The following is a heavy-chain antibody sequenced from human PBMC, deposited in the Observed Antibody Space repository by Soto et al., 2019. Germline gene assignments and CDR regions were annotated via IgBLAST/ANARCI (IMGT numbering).Heavy chain of an antibody. D-gene: IGHD3-3*01. J-gene: IGHJ6*02. CDR3: ARVLGSDSKLLRFLEWYGMDV. CDR2: ISSSSSYI. CDR1: GFTFSSYS. Sequence: GGSLRLSCAASGFTFSSYSMNWVRQAPGKGLEWVSSISSSSSYIYYADSVKGRFTISRDNAKNSLYLQMNSLRAEDTAVYYCARVLGSDSKLLRFLEWYGMDVWGQGTTVTVSS. V-gene: IGHV3-21*01.